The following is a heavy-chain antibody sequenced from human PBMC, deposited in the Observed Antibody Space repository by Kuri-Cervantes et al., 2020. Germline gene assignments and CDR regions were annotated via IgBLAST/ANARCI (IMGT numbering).Heavy chain of an antibody. Sequence: GGSLRLSCAASGFTFSSYAMHWVRQAPGKGLEWVAVISYDGSNKYYADSVKGRFTISRDNSKNTLYLQMNSLRAEDTAVYYCARDGVAVAGTRGGGDYWGQGTLVTVSS. CDR3: ARDGVAVAGTRGGGDY. V-gene: IGHV3-30-3*01. J-gene: IGHJ4*02. D-gene: IGHD6-19*01. CDR1: GFTFSSYA. CDR2: ISYDGSNK.